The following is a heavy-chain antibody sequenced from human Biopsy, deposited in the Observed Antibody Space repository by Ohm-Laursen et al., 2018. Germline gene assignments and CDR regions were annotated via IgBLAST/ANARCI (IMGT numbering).Heavy chain of an antibody. CDR3: ARASMIRRVMDVDY. CDR1: GYTFTGHY. Sequence: ASVKVSCKASGYTFTGHYMHWVRQAPGQGLEWMGWINPNGGDTNYAQKFQGRVTMTTDTSVSTAYMELSGLTFDDTAVYYCARASMIRRVMDVDYWGQGTLVIVSS. CDR2: INPNGGDT. J-gene: IGHJ4*02. V-gene: IGHV1-2*02. D-gene: IGHD3-10*01.